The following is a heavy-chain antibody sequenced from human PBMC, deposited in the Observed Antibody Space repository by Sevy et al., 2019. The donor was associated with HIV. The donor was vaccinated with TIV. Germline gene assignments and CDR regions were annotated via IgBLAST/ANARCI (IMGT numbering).Heavy chain of an antibody. J-gene: IGHJ4*02. CDR3: AKVGKYYYSMDYFEY. Sequence: ASVKVSCKASGYTFTDYYMRWVRQAPGQGPEWMGWINPNNGDTTYSQKFKGRVTMTRDTSISTAYMELSSLRSDDTAVYYCAKVGKYYYSMDYFEYWGQGTLVTVSS. V-gene: IGHV1-2*02. CDR1: GYTFTDYY. D-gene: IGHD3-22*01. CDR2: INPNNGDT.